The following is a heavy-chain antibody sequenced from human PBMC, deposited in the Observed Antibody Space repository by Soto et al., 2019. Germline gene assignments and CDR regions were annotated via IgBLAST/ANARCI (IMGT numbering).Heavy chain of an antibody. J-gene: IGHJ3*01. CDR1: GNSFTTYA. Sequence: GASLKVSCKASGNSFTTYAIHWVRQAPGQRLEWMGWINAGNGNTKYSQKFQGRVTISRDTSASTAYMELSGLRSEDTAVYYCTRDPYSSGWHHDAFDVWGQGTMVTVSS. CDR3: TRDPYSSGWHHDAFDV. D-gene: IGHD6-19*01. V-gene: IGHV1-3*01. CDR2: INAGNGNT.